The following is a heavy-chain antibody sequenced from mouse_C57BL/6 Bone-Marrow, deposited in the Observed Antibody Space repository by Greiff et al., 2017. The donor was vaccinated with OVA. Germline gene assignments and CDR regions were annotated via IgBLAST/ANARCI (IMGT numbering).Heavy chain of an antibody. V-gene: IGHV1-26*01. CDR1: GYTFTDYY. Sequence: EVQLQQSGPELVKPGASVKISCKASGYTFTDYYMNWVKQSHGQSLEWIGDINPNNGGTSYNQKFKGKATLTVDKSSSTAYMELRSLTSEDSAVYYCAVYSSIYYDYGFDYWGQGTTLTVSS. J-gene: IGHJ2*01. D-gene: IGHD2-4*01. CDR2: INPNNGGT. CDR3: AVYSSIYYDYGFDY.